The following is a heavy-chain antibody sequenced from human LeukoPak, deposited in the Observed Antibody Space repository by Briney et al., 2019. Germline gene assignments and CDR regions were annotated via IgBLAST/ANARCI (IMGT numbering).Heavy chain of an antibody. CDR3: ARDRNLYYYDSSGYSDAFDI. CDR1: GYTFTGCY. D-gene: IGHD3-22*01. J-gene: IGHJ3*02. CDR2: INPNSGGT. Sequence: ASVKVSCKASGYTFTGCYMHWVRQAPGQGLEWMGWINPNSGGTNYAQKLQGRVTMTTDTSTSTAYMELRSLRSDDTAVYYCARDRNLYYYDSSGYSDAFDIWGQGTMVTVSS. V-gene: IGHV1-2*02.